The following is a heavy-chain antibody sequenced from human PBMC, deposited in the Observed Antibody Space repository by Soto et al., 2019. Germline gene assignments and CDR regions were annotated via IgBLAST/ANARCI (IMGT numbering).Heavy chain of an antibody. CDR2: VYDLDGT. J-gene: IGHJ3*02. D-gene: IGHD3-3*01. Sequence: DVQLVESGGGLIQPGGSLRLSCVASGLTVSGKKYMAWVRQAPGKGPEWVSGVYDLDGTYYADSVRGRFTTSIDSSSTTVYLQMRDLRPEDTALYFCATWHIREHAYDIWGQVTMVTVSS. CDR3: ATWHIREHAYDI. CDR1: GLTVSGKKY. V-gene: IGHV3-53*01.